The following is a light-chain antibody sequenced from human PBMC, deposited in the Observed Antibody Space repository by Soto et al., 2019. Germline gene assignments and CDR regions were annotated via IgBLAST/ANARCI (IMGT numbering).Light chain of an antibody. CDR3: SSYTSSSTLYV. Sequence: QSALTQPASVSGSPGQSITISCTGTSSDVGGYNYVSWYQQHPGKAPKLMIYDVSNRSSGVSNRFSGSKSGNTASLTISGLQAEDDADYYCSSYTSSSTLYVFGTGTKVTVL. CDR2: DVS. V-gene: IGLV2-14*01. CDR1: SSDVGGYNY. J-gene: IGLJ1*01.